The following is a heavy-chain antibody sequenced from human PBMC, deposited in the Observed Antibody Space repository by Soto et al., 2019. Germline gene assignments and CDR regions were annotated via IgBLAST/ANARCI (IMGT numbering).Heavy chain of an antibody. Sequence: SATLSLTCAVYGGSFSGYYWSWIRQPPGKGLEWIGEINHSGSTNYNPSLKSRVTISVDTSKNQFSLKLSSVTAADTAVYYCVRGSSAWAPQDYWGQGTLVTVSS. V-gene: IGHV4-34*01. J-gene: IGHJ4*02. CDR1: GGSFSGYY. CDR3: VRGSSAWAPQDY. D-gene: IGHD6-6*01. CDR2: INHSGST.